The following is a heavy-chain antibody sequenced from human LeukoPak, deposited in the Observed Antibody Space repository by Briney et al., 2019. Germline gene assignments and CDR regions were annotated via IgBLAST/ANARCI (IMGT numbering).Heavy chain of an antibody. V-gene: IGHV1-46*01. D-gene: IGHD3-22*01. Sequence: EASVKVSCKASGYTFTSYYMHWVRQAPGQGLEWMGVINPSGGSRSYAQKFQGRVTMTRDTSTSTVYMELSSLRSEDTAVYYCARDRPNYYDSSGCDYWGQGTLVTVSS. CDR3: ARDRPNYYDSSGCDY. J-gene: IGHJ4*02. CDR1: GYTFTSYY. CDR2: INPSGGSR.